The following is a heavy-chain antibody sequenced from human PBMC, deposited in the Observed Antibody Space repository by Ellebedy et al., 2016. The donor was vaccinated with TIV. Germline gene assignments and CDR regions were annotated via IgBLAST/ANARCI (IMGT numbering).Heavy chain of an antibody. CDR3: AKDREYSYGFFDN. CDR2: ISVSGGST. CDR1: GFTFSSYA. Sequence: GESLKISCAASGFTFSSYAMSWVRQAPGKGLEWVSAISVSGGSTFYADSVKGRFTISRDNSKSTLWLQMSSLRAEDTAVDYCAKDREYSYGFFDNWGQGTLVTVSS. J-gene: IGHJ4*02. V-gene: IGHV3-23*01. D-gene: IGHD5-18*01.